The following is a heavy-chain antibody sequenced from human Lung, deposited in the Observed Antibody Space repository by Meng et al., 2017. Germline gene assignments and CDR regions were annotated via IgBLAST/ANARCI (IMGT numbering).Heavy chain of an antibody. J-gene: IGHJ4*02. CDR3: ARGLGEAVVPRTMFDY. D-gene: IGHD2-2*01. Sequence: GHWQWVGPGLVKASGTLALTCGASGGSIRSRNWWSWVPQPPGMGLQWIGEIYHSGGTKYNPYLKSRVTISVDKSKNQFPLKLSSVTAADTAVYYCARGLGEAVVPRTMFDYWGQGTLVTVSS. V-gene: IGHV4-4*02. CDR2: IYHSGGT. CDR1: GGSIRSRNW.